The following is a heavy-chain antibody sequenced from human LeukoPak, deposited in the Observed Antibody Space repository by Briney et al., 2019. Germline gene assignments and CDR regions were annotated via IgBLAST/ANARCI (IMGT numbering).Heavy chain of an antibody. V-gene: IGHV7-4-1*02. Sequence: ASVKVSCKTSGYTFTNYAMNCVRHAPGQGLEWMGWIHPSTGKPTYAQGFTGRFVFSLDTSVSTTYLQIRSLKAEDTAVYYCARAFQSLGGLSLPDYWGQGTLVTVSS. J-gene: IGHJ4*02. CDR1: GYTFTNYA. CDR2: IHPSTGKP. CDR3: ARAFQSLGGLSLPDY. D-gene: IGHD3-16*02.